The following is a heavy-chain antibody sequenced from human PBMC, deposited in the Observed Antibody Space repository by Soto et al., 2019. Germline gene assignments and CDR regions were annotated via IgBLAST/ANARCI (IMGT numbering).Heavy chain of an antibody. CDR3: AKGVTTVTAYYFDC. CDR1: GFTFISFA. V-gene: IGHV3-23*01. CDR2: ISGSGGTT. J-gene: IGHJ4*02. Sequence: GGSLRLSCAASGFTFISFAMTWVRQAPGKGLEWVSAISGSGGTTYYADSVKGRFTISRDNTKNTLYLQMNSLRAEDTAVYYCAKGVTTVTAYYFDCWGQGTLVTVSS. D-gene: IGHD4-17*01.